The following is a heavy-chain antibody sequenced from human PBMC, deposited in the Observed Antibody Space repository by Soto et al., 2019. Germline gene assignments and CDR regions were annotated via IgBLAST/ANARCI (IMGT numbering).Heavy chain of an antibody. J-gene: IGHJ4*01. Sequence: QVQLVQSGPEVKKPGASIQVSCKASGYPFTTYGINWVRQAPGQGLEWMGWISVSNGYTNYAQNLQGRVTMTADTSTNVAYMELRSLRSDDTAVYYCTRENAAAASPTLDYWGHGTLVTVSS. D-gene: IGHD6-13*01. CDR2: ISVSNGYT. CDR1: GYPFTTYG. CDR3: TRENAAAASPTLDY. V-gene: IGHV1-18*01.